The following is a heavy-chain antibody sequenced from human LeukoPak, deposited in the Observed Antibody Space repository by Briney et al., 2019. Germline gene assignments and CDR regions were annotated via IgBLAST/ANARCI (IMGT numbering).Heavy chain of an antibody. CDR3: AREGGLNYDSSGYYYVGSSGPFDY. V-gene: IGHV4-59*01. CDR2: IYYSGST. CDR1: GGSFSGYY. J-gene: IGHJ4*02. Sequence: KPSETLSLTCAVYGGSFSGYYWSWIRQPPGKGLEWIGYIYYSGSTNYNPSLKSRVTISVDTSKNQFSLKLSSVTAADTAVYYCAREGGLNYDSSGYYYVGSSGPFDYWGQGTLVTVSS. D-gene: IGHD3-22*01.